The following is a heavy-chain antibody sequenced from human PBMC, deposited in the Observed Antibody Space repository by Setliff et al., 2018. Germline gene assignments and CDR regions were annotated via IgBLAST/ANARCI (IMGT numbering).Heavy chain of an antibody. Sequence: GGSLRLSCAASGSTVSSNYMSWVRQAPGKGLEWVSVIYSGGSTYYADSVKGRFTISRDNSKNTLYLQMNSLRAEDTAVYYCARGYSYGYGDAFDIWGQGTMVTVSS. CDR2: IYSGGST. J-gene: IGHJ3*02. D-gene: IGHD5-18*01. V-gene: IGHV3-53*01. CDR3: ARGYSYGYGDAFDI. CDR1: GSTVSSNY.